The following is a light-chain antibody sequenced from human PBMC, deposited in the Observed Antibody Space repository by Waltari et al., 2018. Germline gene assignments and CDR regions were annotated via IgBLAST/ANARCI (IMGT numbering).Light chain of an antibody. CDR2: EVS. J-gene: IGLJ3*02. CDR3: SSFTSTNTLL. Sequence: QSALTQPASVSGSPGQSITISCTGTSSDIGAYKYVSWYQQYPDKAPKLIIYEVSNRPSGVSNRFSGSKSGNTASLSISGLRAEDESDYYCSSFTSTNTLLFGGGTKLTVL. V-gene: IGLV2-14*01. CDR1: SSDIGAYKY.